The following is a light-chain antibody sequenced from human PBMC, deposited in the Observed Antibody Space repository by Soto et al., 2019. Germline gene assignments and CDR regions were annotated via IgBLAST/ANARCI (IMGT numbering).Light chain of an antibody. V-gene: IGKV3-20*01. CDR1: QSFSSPY. CDR3: QQYEDSPFT. Sequence: EIVLTQSPGTLSLSPGERATLSCRASQSFSSPYLAWYQQKPGQAPRLLIYGAATRATGVPDRFSGSGFGTDFALSISSLEPEDFAVYYCQQYEDSPFTFGPGTKVDIK. CDR2: GAA. J-gene: IGKJ3*01.